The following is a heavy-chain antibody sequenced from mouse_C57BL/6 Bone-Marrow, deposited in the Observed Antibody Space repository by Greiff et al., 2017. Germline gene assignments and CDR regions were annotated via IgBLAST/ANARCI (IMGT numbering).Heavy chain of an antibody. CDR2: IYPRSGNT. CDR1: GYTFTSYG. CDR3: ARTLRVAMDY. J-gene: IGHJ4*01. D-gene: IGHD1-3*01. Sequence: QVHVQQSGAELARPGASVKLSCKASGYTFTSYGISWVKQRPGQGLEWIGEIYPRSGNTYYNEKFKGKATLTADKSSSTAYMELRSLTSEDSAVYFCARTLRVAMDYWGQGTSVTVSS. V-gene: IGHV1-81*01.